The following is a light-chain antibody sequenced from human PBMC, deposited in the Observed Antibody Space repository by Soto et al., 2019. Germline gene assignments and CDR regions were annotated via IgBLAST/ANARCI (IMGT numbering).Light chain of an antibody. CDR2: DAS. Sequence: IVFTQSPPTLPLSPCPLAILCCGASQSVSTYLAWYQQKPGQAPRLLIYDASNRATGIPARFSGSGSGTDFTLTISRLEPEDFAVYYRQQYGSSGTFGQGTKVDIK. CDR1: QSVSTY. V-gene: IGKV3D-20*01. J-gene: IGKJ1*01. CDR3: QQYGSSGT.